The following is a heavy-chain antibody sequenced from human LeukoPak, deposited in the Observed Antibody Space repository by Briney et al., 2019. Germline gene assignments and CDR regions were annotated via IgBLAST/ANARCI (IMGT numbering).Heavy chain of an antibody. V-gene: IGHV4-59*05. D-gene: IGHD3-10*01. CDR2: IYYSGST. J-gene: IGHJ6*03. CDR3: ARGLKLWFGELHYMDV. Sequence: SETLSLTCTVSGGSISSYYWSWIRQPPGKGLEWIGSIYYSGSTYYNPSLKSRVTISVDTSKNQFSLKLSSVTAADTAVYYCARGLKLWFGELHYMDVWDKGTTATISS. CDR1: GGSISSYY.